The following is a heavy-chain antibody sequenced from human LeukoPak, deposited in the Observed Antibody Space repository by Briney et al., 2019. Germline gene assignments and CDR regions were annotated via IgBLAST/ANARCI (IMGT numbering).Heavy chain of an antibody. CDR3: ARVPVDCSSTTCYRYYYYYMDV. D-gene: IGHD2-2*01. Sequence: ASVKVSCKASGYTFTGYDVNWVRQATGQGLEWIGYMNPYSGNTGYAQKFQGRVTISRNTSISTAYLEVSSLRSDDTAVYYCARVPVDCSSTTCYRYYYYYMDVWGKGTTVTISS. CDR1: GYTFTGYD. V-gene: IGHV1-8*03. CDR2: MNPYSGNT. J-gene: IGHJ6*03.